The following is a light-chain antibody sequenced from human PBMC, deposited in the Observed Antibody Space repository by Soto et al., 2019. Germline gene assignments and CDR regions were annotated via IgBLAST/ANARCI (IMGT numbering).Light chain of an antibody. CDR2: AAS. J-gene: IGKJ2*01. CDR3: QQGYSIPPST. V-gene: IGKV1-39*01. Sequence: DIQMTQSPSSLSASVGDRVTITCRANQSISTYLNWYQQKPGKAPKLLIYAASNIQSGVSSRFSGSGSGTAFTLTISSLQPADFATYYCQQGYSIPPSTFGQGTKLEIK. CDR1: QSISTY.